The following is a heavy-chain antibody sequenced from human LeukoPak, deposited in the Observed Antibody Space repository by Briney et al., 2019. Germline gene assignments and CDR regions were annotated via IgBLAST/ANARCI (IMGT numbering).Heavy chain of an antibody. J-gene: IGHJ4*02. D-gene: IGHD3-22*01. CDR1: GGSISSYY. CDR3: ARARTYYYDNSGYEIDY. V-gene: IGHV4-59*01. Sequence: PSETLSLTCTVSGGSISSYYWSWIRQPPGKGLEWIGYIYYSGSTNYNPSLKSRVTISVDTSKNQFSLKLSSVTAADTAVYYCARARTYYYDNSGYEIDYWGQGTLVTVSS. CDR2: IYYSGST.